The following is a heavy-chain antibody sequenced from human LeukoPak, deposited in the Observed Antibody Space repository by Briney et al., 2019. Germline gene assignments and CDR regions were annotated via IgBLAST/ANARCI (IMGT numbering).Heavy chain of an antibody. J-gene: IGHJ6*02. D-gene: IGHD2-2*01. CDR3: ARDAGHQLSRRYYYAMDV. V-gene: IGHV4-34*01. CDR1: GGSFSDFY. CDR2: IHHSGST. Sequence: SETLSLTCAVDGGSFSDFYWRWIRQPPGKGLEWIGAIHHSGSTNYNPSLKNRVIIVVDTSKKHLSLNLNSVTAADTAVYYCARDAGHQLSRRYYYAMDVWGQGTTVTVSS.